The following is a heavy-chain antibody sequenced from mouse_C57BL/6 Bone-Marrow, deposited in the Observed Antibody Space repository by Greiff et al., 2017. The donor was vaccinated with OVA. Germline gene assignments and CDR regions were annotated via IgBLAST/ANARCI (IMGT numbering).Heavy chain of an antibody. V-gene: IGHV1-26*01. CDR1: GYTFTDYY. CDR2: INPNTGGT. Sequence: EVQLQQSGPELVKPGASVKISCKASGYTFTDYYMNWVKQSHGKSLEWIGDINPNTGGTSYNQKFKGKATLTVDKSSSTAYMELRSLTSKDSAVYYCARADYYGSSWYFDVWGTGTTVTVSS. D-gene: IGHD1-1*01. CDR3: ARADYYGSSWYFDV. J-gene: IGHJ1*03.